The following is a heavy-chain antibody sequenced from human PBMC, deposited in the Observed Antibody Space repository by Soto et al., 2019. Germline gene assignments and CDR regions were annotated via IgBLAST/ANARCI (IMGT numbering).Heavy chain of an antibody. CDR2: IKQDGSEK. V-gene: IGHV3-7*01. D-gene: IGHD3-10*01. CDR1: GFTFSSYW. Sequence: VGSLRVSCAASGFTFSSYWMSWVRQAPGKGLEWVANIKQDGSEKYYVDSVKGRFTISRDNAKKSLYLQMNSLRAEDTAVYYCASVMVWPFWFDPWGQGTLVTVSS. J-gene: IGHJ5*02. CDR3: ASVMVWPFWFDP.